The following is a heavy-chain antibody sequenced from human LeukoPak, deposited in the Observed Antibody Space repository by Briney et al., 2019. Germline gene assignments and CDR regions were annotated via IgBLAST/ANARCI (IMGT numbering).Heavy chain of an antibody. CDR2: ISGSGGST. CDR3: AKDTPLIRSPNYFDY. V-gene: IGHV3-23*01. CDR1: GFTFSSYA. J-gene: IGHJ4*02. Sequence: GGSLRLSCEASGFTFSSYAMSWVRQAPGKGLEWVSAISGSGGSTYYADSVKGRFTISRDNSKNTPYLQMNSLRAEDTAVYYCAKDTPLIRSPNYFDYWGQGTLVTVSS.